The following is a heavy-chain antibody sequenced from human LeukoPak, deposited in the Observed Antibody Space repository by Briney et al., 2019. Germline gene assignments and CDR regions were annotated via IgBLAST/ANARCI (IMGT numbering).Heavy chain of an antibody. V-gene: IGHV3-66*01. CDR1: GFTVSSNY. Sequence: GGPLRLSCAASGFTVSSNYMSWVRQAPGKGLEWVSVIYSGGSTYYADSVKGRFTISRDNSKNTLYLQMNSLRAEDTAVYYCARSPYSSGWYQVDYWGQGTLVTVSS. D-gene: IGHD6-19*01. J-gene: IGHJ4*02. CDR3: ARSPYSSGWYQVDY. CDR2: IYSGGST.